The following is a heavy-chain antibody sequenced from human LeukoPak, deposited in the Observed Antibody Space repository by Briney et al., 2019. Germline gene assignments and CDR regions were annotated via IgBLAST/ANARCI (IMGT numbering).Heavy chain of an antibody. CDR3: AREAVAAAQVFDP. D-gene: IGHD6-19*01. CDR2: IIPIFGTA. CDR1: GGTFSSYA. V-gene: IGHV1-69*06. Sequence: GASVKVSCKASGGTFSSYAISWVRQAPGQGLEWMGGIIPIFGTANYAQKFQGRVTITADKSMSTAYMELSSLRSEDTAVYYCAREAVAAAQVFDPWGQGTLVTVSS. J-gene: IGHJ5*02.